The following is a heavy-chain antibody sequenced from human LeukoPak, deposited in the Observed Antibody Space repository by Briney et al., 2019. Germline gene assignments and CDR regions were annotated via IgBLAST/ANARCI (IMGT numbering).Heavy chain of an antibody. V-gene: IGHV3-7*01. J-gene: IGHJ6*03. D-gene: IGHD2-2*02. Sequence: GRSLRLSCAASGFTFSSYWMSWVRQAPGKGLEWVANIKQDGSEKYYVDSVKGRFTISRDNAKNSLYLQMNSLRAEDTAVCYCARRQYQLLYGYYYYYMDVWGKGTTVTVSS. CDR2: IKQDGSEK. CDR3: ARRQYQLLYGYYYYYMDV. CDR1: GFTFSSYW.